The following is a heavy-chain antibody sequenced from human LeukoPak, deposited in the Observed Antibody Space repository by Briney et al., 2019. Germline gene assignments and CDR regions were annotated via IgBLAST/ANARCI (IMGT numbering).Heavy chain of an antibody. J-gene: IGHJ6*03. CDR2: IYYSGST. Sequence: SQTLSLTCTVSGGSISSGEYYWSWIRQPPGKGLEWIGYIYYSGSTYYNPSLKSRVTISVDTSKNQFSLKLSSVTAADTAVYYCASLTTTSGWRSYYYYYMDVWGKGTTVTVSS. CDR3: ASLTTTSGWRSYYYYYMDV. D-gene: IGHD6-19*01. CDR1: GGSISSGEYY. V-gene: IGHV4-30-4*08.